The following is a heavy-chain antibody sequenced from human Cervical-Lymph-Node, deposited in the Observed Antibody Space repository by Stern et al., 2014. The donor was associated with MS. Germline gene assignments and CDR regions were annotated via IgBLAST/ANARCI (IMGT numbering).Heavy chain of an antibody. CDR3: ARDRGSYSDY. CDR1: GYTFTAY. CDR2: ISPKAGSA. J-gene: IGHJ4*02. V-gene: IGHV1-2*02. D-gene: IGHD1-26*01. Sequence: VQLVESGAEVERPGASVKVSCKASGYTFTAYLHWVRQAPGQGLEWMGWISPKAGSATYAQNFQDRVTMTRDTSINTGFMEVSSLRSDDTAVYYCARDRGSYSDYWGQGTLVAVSS.